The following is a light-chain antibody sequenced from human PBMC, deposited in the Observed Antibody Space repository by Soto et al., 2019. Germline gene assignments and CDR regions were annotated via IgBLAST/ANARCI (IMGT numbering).Light chain of an antibody. CDR1: QTVNSN. CDR3: QQYTQWPIT. J-gene: IGKJ5*01. V-gene: IGKV3D-15*01. CDR2: GIS. Sequence: EVVMTQSTATLSVSPGERATLSCRASQTVNSNYLAWYQQKPGQAPRLLIYGISSRATGIPDRFSASGSGTEFTLTISSLQPEDFAVYYCQQYTQWPITFGQGTRLEMK.